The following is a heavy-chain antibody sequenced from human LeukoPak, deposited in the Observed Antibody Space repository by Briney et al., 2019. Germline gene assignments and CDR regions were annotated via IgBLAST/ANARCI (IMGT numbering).Heavy chain of an antibody. CDR1: GGSFSGYY. V-gene: IGHV4-34*01. CDR2: INHSGST. CDR3: ASTVKMYSRLSGYFDY. Sequence: PSETLSLTCAVYGGSFSGYYWSWIRQPPGKGLEWIGEINHSGSTNYNPSLKSRVTISVDTSKNQFSLKLSSVTAADTAVYYCASTVKMYSRLSGYFDYWGQGTLVTVSS. D-gene: IGHD6-13*01. J-gene: IGHJ4*02.